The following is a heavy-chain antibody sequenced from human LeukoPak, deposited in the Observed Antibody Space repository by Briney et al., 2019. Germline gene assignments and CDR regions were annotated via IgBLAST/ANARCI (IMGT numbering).Heavy chain of an antibody. J-gene: IGHJ6*03. CDR2: IYHSGSA. Sequence: NPSETLSLTCTVSGGSISSYYWSWIRQPPGKGLEWIGYIYHSGSANYNPSLKSRVTISVDTSKNQFSLKLSSVTAADTAVYYCATGSSGGLYYYYFMDVWGKGTTVTVSS. CDR1: GGSISSYY. V-gene: IGHV4-59*01. D-gene: IGHD2-15*01. CDR3: ATGSSGGLYYYYFMDV.